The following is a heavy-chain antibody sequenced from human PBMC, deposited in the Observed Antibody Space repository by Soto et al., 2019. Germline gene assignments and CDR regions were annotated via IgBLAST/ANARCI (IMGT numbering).Heavy chain of an antibody. Sequence: TGGSLRPCRVAFGFNRRPLGRSWVRQAPGKGLEWVSGITGSGGSTYYANSVKGRFTISRDNSKNTLYLQMGSLRAEDMAVYYCARWAFDIWGQGTMVTVS. CDR2: ITGSGGST. J-gene: IGHJ3*02. CDR3: ARWAFDI. CDR1: GFNRRPLG. V-gene: IGHV3-64*01.